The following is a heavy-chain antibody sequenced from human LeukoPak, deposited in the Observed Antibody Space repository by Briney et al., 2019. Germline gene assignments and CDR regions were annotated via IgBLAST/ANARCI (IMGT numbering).Heavy chain of an antibody. CDR1: GGSISSYY. V-gene: IGHV4-59*12. Sequence: PSETLSLTCTVSGGSISSYYWSWIRQPPGKGLEWIGYIYYSGSPYYNPSLKSRVTISVDRSKNQFSLRLSSVTAADTAMYYCARVDGSGTYDVWFDPWGQGTLVTVSS. CDR2: IYYSGSP. J-gene: IGHJ5*02. D-gene: IGHD3-10*01. CDR3: ARVDGSGTYDVWFDP.